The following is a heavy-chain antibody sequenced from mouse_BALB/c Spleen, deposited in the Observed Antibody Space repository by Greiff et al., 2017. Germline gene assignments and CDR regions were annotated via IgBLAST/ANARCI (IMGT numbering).Heavy chain of an antibody. J-gene: IGHJ3*01. Sequence: QVQLKESGPGLVAPSQSLSITCTVSGFSLTSYGVHWVRQPPGKGLEWLGVIWAGGSTNYNSALMSRLSISKDNSKSQVFLKMNSLQTDDTAMYYCARQTAGRFAYWGQGTLVTVSA. CDR2: IWAGGST. CDR1: GFSLTSYG. CDR3: ARQTAGRFAY. V-gene: IGHV2-9*02. D-gene: IGHD1-2*01.